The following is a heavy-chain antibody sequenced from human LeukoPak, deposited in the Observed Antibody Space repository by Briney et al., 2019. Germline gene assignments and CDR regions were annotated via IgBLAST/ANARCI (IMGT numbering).Heavy chain of an antibody. Sequence: SETLSLTCTVPGGSISSYYWSWIRQPPGKGLEWIGYIYYSGSTNYNPSLKSRVTISVDTSKNQFSLKLSSVTAADTAVYYCASLYSGSEPGGYWGQGTLVTVSS. D-gene: IGHD1-26*01. CDR1: GGSISSYY. J-gene: IGHJ4*02. V-gene: IGHV4-59*01. CDR2: IYYSGST. CDR3: ASLYSGSEPGGY.